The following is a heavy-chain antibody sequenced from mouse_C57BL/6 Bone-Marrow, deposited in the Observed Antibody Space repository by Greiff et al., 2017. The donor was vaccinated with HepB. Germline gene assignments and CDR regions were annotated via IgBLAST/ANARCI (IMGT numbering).Heavy chain of an antibody. CDR1: GYTFTDYN. D-gene: IGHD1-1*01. CDR2: INPNNGGT. V-gene: IGHV1-18*01. J-gene: IGHJ2*01. CDR3: ARRTYYGSSLDY. Sequence: EVQLKESGPELVKPGASVKIPCKASGYTFTDYNMDWVKQSHGKSLEWIGDINPNNGGTIYNQKFKGKATLTVDKSSSTAYMELRSLTSEDTAVYYCARRTYYGSSLDYWGQGTTLTVSS.